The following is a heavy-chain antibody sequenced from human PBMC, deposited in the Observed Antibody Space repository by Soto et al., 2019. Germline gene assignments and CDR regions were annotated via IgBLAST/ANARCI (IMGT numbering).Heavy chain of an antibody. CDR2: IYYSGST. Sequence: SETLSLTCTVSGGSISSGGYYWSWIRQHPGKGLEWIGYIYYSGSTYYNPSLKSRVTITVDTSKNQFSLKLSSVTAADTAVYYCASNRFEYAIDIWGQGTMVTVSS. CDR1: GGSISSGGYY. V-gene: IGHV4-61*08. J-gene: IGHJ3*02. CDR3: ASNRFEYAIDI. D-gene: IGHD3-3*01.